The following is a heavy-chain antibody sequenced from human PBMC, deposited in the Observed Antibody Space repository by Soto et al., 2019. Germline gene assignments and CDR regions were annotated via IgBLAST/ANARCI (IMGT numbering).Heavy chain of an antibody. CDR2: ISYDGSNK. CDR3: ARGRSRLVPWFDP. J-gene: IGHJ5*02. CDR1: GFTFSSYG. D-gene: IGHD6-19*01. Sequence: GGSLRLSCAASGFTFSSYGMHWVRQAPGKGLEWVAVISYDGSNKYYADSVKGRFTISRDNSKNTLYLQMNSLRAEDTAVYYCARGRSRLVPWFDPWGQGTLVTAPQ. V-gene: IGHV3-30-3*01.